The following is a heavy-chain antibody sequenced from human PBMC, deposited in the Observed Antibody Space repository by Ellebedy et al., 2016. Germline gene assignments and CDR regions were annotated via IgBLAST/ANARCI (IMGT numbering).Heavy chain of an antibody. Sequence: GESLKISCAAPGFIFNNYAMSWVRQAPGKGLEWVPIISNSGDTTFYADSVKGRFTISRDNSKNMMYLQMNSLRAEDTAVYYCARAPRGIYYFDFWGQGTLVTASS. CDR3: ARAPRGIYYFDF. J-gene: IGHJ4*02. CDR2: ISNSGDTT. D-gene: IGHD2/OR15-2a*01. V-gene: IGHV3-23*01. CDR1: GFIFNNYA.